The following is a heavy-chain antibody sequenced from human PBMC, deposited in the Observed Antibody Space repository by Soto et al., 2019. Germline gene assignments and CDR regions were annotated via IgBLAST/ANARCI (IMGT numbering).Heavy chain of an antibody. D-gene: IGHD5-18*01. CDR2: LIPVFGSP. CDR3: TRVLGYTFEPGKTRYYAMDV. V-gene: IGHV1-69*01. J-gene: IGHJ6*02. CDR1: GGTFSKDA. Sequence: QVQLVQSGAEVKKPGSSVTVSCKTSGGTFSKDAINWVRQAPGQGLEWMGLLIPVFGSPIYAQKFQGRIRITADESTSTAFMGQSSLRSEDTAVYYCTRVLGYTFEPGKTRYYAMDVWGQGTTVSVSS.